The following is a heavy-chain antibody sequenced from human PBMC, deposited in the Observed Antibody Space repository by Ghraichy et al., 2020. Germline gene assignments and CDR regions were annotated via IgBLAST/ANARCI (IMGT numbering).Heavy chain of an antibody. CDR1: RFNFSNYA. J-gene: IGHJ6*02. D-gene: IGHD2-2*01. Sequence: GGSLRLSCAAFRFNFSNYAMTWVRQAPGKGLEWVSAISGSGGSTYYADSGKGRFTISRDNSKNTLYLQMNSLRAEDTAVYYCAKLFPRIVVVPAAGMDVWGQGTTVTVSS. CDR3: AKLFPRIVVVPAAGMDV. CDR2: ISGSGGST. V-gene: IGHV3-23*01.